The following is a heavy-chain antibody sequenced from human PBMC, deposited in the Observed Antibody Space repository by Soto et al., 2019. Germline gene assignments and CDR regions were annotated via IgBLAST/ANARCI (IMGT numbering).Heavy chain of an antibody. V-gene: IGHV4-59*01. CDR1: GGSISSYY. J-gene: IGHJ4*02. CDR2: IYYSGST. Sequence: SSETLSLTCTVSGGSISSYYWSWIRQPPGKGLEWIGYIYYSGSTNYNPSLKSRVTISVDTSKNQFSLKLSSVTAADTAVYYCARVETGYYDSSGNFDYWGQGTLVTVSS. CDR3: ARVETGYYDSSGNFDY. D-gene: IGHD3-22*01.